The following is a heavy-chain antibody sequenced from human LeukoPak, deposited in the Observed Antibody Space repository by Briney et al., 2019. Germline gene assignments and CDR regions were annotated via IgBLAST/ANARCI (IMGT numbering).Heavy chain of an antibody. CDR3: VRGSTLRHYQY. J-gene: IGHJ4*02. CDR1: GGSISSTTYY. D-gene: IGHD3-16*01. Sequence: SETLSLTCTVSGGSISSTTYYWGWIRRPPGKGLEWIGSIYYSGSTYYNPSLKSRVTVSVDTSKNQSSLNLSSVTAADTAVYYCVRGSTLRHYQYWGQGTLVTVSS. V-gene: IGHV4-39*01. CDR2: IYYSGST.